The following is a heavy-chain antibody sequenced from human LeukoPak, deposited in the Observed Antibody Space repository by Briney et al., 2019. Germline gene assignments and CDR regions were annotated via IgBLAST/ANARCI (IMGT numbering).Heavy chain of an antibody. CDR2: IYETGST. J-gene: IGHJ6*01. D-gene: IGHD2-15*01. CDR1: GASIRSSTYY. CDR3: ARHSGSGYYFYFYTMDV. V-gene: IGHV4-39*01. Sequence: KASETLSLTCTVSGASIRSSTYYWGWIRQPPGKGLEWIGCIYETGSTYYKSSLKSRVTISVDTSKNQFSLKLSSVTAADTAVYYCARHSGSGYYFYFYTMDVWGQGATVTVSS.